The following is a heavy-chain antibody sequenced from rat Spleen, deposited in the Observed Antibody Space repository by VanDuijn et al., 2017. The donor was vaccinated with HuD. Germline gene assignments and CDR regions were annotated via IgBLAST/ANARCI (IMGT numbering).Heavy chain of an antibody. CDR3: TRAYYGYTYDVMDA. CDR1: GFTFNNYW. J-gene: IGHJ4*01. Sequence: EVQLVESGGGLVQPGRSLKLSCAASGFTFNNYWMTWIRQAPGKGLEWVASITNTGGSTYYPDSVKGRFTISRDNAKSTLYLQMNSLRSEDTATYYCTRAYYGYTYDVMDAWGQGASVTVSS. V-gene: IGHV5-31*01. D-gene: IGHD1-9*01. CDR2: ITNTGGST.